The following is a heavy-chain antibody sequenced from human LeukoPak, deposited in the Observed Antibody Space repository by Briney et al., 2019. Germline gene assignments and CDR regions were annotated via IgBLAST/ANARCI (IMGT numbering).Heavy chain of an antibody. CDR3: ARDYGSGRLYYYYYMDV. Sequence: GGSLRLSCAASGFTFSSYEMNWVRQAPGKGLEWVAVISYDGSNKYYADSVKGRFTISRDNSKNTLYLQMNSLRAEDTAVYYCARDYGSGRLYYYYYMDVWGKGTTVTVSS. V-gene: IGHV3-30*04. CDR2: ISYDGSNK. CDR1: GFTFSSYE. D-gene: IGHD3-10*01. J-gene: IGHJ6*03.